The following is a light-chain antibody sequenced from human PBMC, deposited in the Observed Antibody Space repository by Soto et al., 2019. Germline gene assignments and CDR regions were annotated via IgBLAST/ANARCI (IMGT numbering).Light chain of an antibody. Sequence: DIQMTQSPSTLSASVGDRVTITCRASQSINNRLAWYQLKPGKAPKLLIYHASTLQSGVPSGFSGSGSGTEFTLTISSLQPDDFATYYCQHYNSYSEAFGQGTKV. CDR1: QSINNR. V-gene: IGKV1-5*01. CDR3: QHYNSYSEA. J-gene: IGKJ1*01. CDR2: HAS.